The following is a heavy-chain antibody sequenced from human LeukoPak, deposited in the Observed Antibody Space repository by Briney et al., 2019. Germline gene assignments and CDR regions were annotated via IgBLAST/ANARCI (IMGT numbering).Heavy chain of an antibody. CDR3: ARGSGCHGS. D-gene: IGHD6-19*01. CDR1: GASISSPY. J-gene: IGHJ5*02. CDR2: IHYSGDT. V-gene: IGHV4-59*08. Sequence: SESLSLTCSVSGASISSPYWTWIRQPPGKGLEWIGNIHYSGDTNHNPSLKSRVTISLDTSRNQFSLKLSSVTAADTAVYYCARGSGCHGSWGQGTLVTVSS.